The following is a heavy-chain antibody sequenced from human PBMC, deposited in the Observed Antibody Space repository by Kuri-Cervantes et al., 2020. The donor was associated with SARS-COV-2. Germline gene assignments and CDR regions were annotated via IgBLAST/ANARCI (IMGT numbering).Heavy chain of an antibody. Sequence: ASVKVSCKASGYTFTSYGISWVRQAPGQGLEWMGWISAYNGNTNYAQKLQGRVTMTTDTSTSTAYMELRSLRSDDTAVYYCARSVNDFWSGYAVSLSTNYFDYWGQGTLVTVSS. J-gene: IGHJ4*02. V-gene: IGHV1-18*01. CDR2: ISAYNGNT. D-gene: IGHD3-3*01. CDR3: ARSVNDFWSGYAVSLSTNYFDY. CDR1: GYTFTSYG.